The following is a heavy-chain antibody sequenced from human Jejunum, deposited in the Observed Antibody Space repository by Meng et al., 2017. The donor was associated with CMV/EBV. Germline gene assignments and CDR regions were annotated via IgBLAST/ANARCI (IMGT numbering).Heavy chain of an antibody. CDR3: TWEALAL. Sequence: LKISCAASGFTFSSYWMNWGRQAPGKGLEWVAGITAAGATYYAGSVQGRFTVSRDNSKNTLYLEMSGLRADDTAIYFCTWEALALWGQGTMVTVSS. CDR2: ITAAGAT. V-gene: IGHV3-53*01. J-gene: IGHJ4*02. CDR1: GFTFSSYW.